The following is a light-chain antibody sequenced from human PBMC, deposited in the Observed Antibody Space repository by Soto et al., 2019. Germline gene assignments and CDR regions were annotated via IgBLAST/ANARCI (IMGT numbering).Light chain of an antibody. CDR2: EGS. V-gene: IGLV2-23*03. CDR1: SSDVGGYNR. J-gene: IGLJ2*01. CDR3: CSYAGSDTFVV. Sequence: QSALTQPASVSGSPGQSITLSCTGTSSDVGGYNRVSWYQQHPNKAPKLMIYEGSKRPSGVSNRFSGSKSGNTASLTISGLQAEDEADYYCCSYAGSDTFVVFGGGTKVTVL.